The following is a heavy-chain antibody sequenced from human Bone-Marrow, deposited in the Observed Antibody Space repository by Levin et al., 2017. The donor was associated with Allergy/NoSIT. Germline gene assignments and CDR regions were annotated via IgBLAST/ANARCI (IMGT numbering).Heavy chain of an antibody. J-gene: IGHJ4*02. CDR3: AKSGARIAVAGRYYFDS. Sequence: GGSLRLSCAASGFNFGTYAMNWVRQPPGKGLEWVAGIGNSGGNKYYADSVTGRFTISRDGSRDTVFLQMNNLRVEDTAVYYCAKSGARIAVAGRYYFDSWGQGVLVTVAS. CDR2: IGNSGGNK. CDR1: GFNFGTYA. D-gene: IGHD6-19*01. V-gene: IGHV3-23*01.